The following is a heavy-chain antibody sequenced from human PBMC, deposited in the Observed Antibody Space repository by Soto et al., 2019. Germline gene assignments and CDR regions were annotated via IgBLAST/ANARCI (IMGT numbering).Heavy chain of an antibody. CDR1: GYTFTGYY. CDR3: ARDRGVGATYAFDI. D-gene: IGHD1-26*01. J-gene: IGHJ3*02. CDR2: INPNSGGT. V-gene: IGHV1-2*04. Sequence: QVQLVQSGAEVKKPGASVKVSCKASGYTFTGYYMHWVRQAPGQGLEWMGWINPNSGGTNYAQKFQGWVTMTRDTSISTAYMELSRLRSYDTAVYYCARDRGVGATYAFDIWGQGTMVTVSS.